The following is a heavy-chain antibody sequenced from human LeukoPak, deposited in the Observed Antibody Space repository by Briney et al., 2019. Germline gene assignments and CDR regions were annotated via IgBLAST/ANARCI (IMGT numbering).Heavy chain of an antibody. J-gene: IGHJ4*02. CDR1: GFTFDDYA. Sequence: GRSLRLSCAASGFTFDDYAIHWVRQAPGKGLEWVSGISWNSGSIGYADSVKGRFTISRDNAKNSLYLQMNSLRAEDTALYYCAKGARCSGGSCYYFDYWCQGTLVTVSS. D-gene: IGHD2-15*01. CDR3: AKGARCSGGSCYYFDY. V-gene: IGHV3-9*01. CDR2: ISWNSGSI.